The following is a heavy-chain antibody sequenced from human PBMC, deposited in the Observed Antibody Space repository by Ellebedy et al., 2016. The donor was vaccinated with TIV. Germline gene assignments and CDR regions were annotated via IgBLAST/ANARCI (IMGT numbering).Heavy chain of an antibody. CDR1: GGSIRNSNYY. J-gene: IGHJ5*02. Sequence: MPSETLSLTCTVSGGSIRNSNYYWGWIRQPPGKGLEWIGSIYYSVNTDYNPSLKSRVTISVDTSKNQFSLKLSPVTAADTAVYYCARLGQWPVFSWFDPWGQGTLVTVSS. CDR2: IYYSVNT. CDR3: ARLGQWPVFSWFDP. D-gene: IGHD6-19*01. V-gene: IGHV4-39*01.